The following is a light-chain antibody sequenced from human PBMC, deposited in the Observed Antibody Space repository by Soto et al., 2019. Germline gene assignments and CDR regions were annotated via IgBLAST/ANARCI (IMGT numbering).Light chain of an antibody. V-gene: IGKV1-39*01. CDR3: QQSYNTPIT. CDR2: AAS. Sequence: DIQMTQSPSSLSASVGDRVTITCRASQSISSYLNWYQQKPGKAPKLLIYAASTLQSGVPSRFSGSGSGTDFTLTIRSLQREDFATYYCQQSYNTPITLGQGTRLEIK. J-gene: IGKJ5*01. CDR1: QSISSY.